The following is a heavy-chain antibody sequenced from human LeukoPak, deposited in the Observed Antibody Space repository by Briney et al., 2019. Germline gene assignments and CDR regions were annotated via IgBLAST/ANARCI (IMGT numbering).Heavy chain of an antibody. V-gene: IGHV4-4*07. Sequence: SETLSLTCTVSGGSISSYYWSWIRQPAGKGLEWIGRIYTSGSTNYNPSLKSRVTMSVDTSKNQFSLKLSSVTAADTAVYYCARERNDYYDSSGYPDYWGQGTLVTVSS. D-gene: IGHD3-22*01. CDR1: GGSISSYY. CDR3: ARERNDYYDSSGYPDY. CDR2: IYTSGST. J-gene: IGHJ4*02.